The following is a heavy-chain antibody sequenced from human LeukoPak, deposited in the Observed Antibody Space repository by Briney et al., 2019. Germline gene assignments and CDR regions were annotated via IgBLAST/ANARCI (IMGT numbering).Heavy chain of an antibody. V-gene: IGHV3-30*01. CDR1: GFTFSSYA. D-gene: IGHD5-18*01. J-gene: IGHJ4*02. Sequence: GGSLRLSCAACGFTFSSYAMHWVRQAPGKCLEWVALISSDGSNKYYADSVKGRFTISRDNSKNTLYLQLNSLRAEDTAVFYCARDPTGGYSYGLLGSWGQGTLVTVSS. CDR2: ISSDGSNK. CDR3: ARDPTGGYSYGLLGS.